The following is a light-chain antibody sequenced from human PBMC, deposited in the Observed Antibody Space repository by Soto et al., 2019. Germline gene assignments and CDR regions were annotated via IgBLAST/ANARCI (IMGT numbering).Light chain of an antibody. J-gene: IGKJ1*01. CDR2: GAS. CDR1: QHVSNSY. V-gene: IGKV3-20*01. CDR3: QQYGSSPWT. Sequence: EIALTQSPGTLSLSPGERATLSCRASQHVSNSYLAWYQQKPGQAPRLLIYGASTRATDIPNRFSGSGSGTDFTLTISRLEPEDSAVYYCQQYGSSPWTFGQGIKVEIK.